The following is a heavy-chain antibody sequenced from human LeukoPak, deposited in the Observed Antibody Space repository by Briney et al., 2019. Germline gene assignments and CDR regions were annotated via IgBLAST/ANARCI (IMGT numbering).Heavy chain of an antibody. J-gene: IGHJ3*02. CDR3: ARGYTAMANAFDI. V-gene: IGHV1-69*05. CDR2: IIPIFGTA. Sequence: SVKVSCKASGGTFSSYAISWVRQAPGQGLEWMGRIIPIFGTANYAQKFQGRVTITTDESTSTAYMELSSLRSEDTAVYYCARGYTAMANAFDIWDHGTMVTVSS. CDR1: GGTFSSYA. D-gene: IGHD5-18*01.